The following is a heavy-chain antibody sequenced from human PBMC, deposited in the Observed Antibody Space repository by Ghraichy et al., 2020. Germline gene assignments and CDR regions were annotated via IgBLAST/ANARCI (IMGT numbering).Heavy chain of an antibody. D-gene: IGHD1-26*01. Sequence: SETLSLTCTVSGGSISNYYWNWIRQPAGKGLEWIGRMYSSGNTDYNPSLRSRVTMSVDTSRNQFSLKLSSVTAADTAVYYCARIVPGSGWSFDPWGQGTLVTVSS. CDR1: GGSISNYY. V-gene: IGHV4-4*07. CDR3: ARIVPGSGWSFDP. J-gene: IGHJ5*02. CDR2: MYSSGNT.